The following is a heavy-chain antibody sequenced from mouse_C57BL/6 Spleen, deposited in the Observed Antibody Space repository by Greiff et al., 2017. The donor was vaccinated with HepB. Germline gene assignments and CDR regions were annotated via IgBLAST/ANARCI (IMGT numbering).Heavy chain of an antibody. CDR3: ASREFISHAMDY. Sequence: QVQLQQSGAELVRPGSSVKLSCKASGYTFTSYWMHWVKQRPIQGLEWIGNIDPSDSETHYNQKFKDKATLTVDKSSSTAYMQLSSLTSEDSAVYYCASREFISHAMDYWGQGTSVTVSS. J-gene: IGHJ4*01. D-gene: IGHD1-1*01. V-gene: IGHV1-52*01. CDR2: IDPSDSET. CDR1: GYTFTSYW.